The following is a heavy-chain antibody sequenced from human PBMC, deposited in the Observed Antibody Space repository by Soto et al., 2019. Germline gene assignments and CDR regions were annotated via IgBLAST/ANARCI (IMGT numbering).Heavy chain of an antibody. Sequence: SQTLSHTCAISGNRISYNSAAWTWMRQPPSRGREWLGRTYYRSKWYNDYAVSVKSRITINPDTSKNQFSLQLNSVTPEDTAVYYCARVLSSWYGMDVWGQRTTVTVSS. D-gene: IGHD6-13*01. V-gene: IGHV6-1*01. J-gene: IGHJ6*02. CDR1: GNRISYNSAA. CDR2: TYYRSKWYN. CDR3: ARVLSSWYGMDV.